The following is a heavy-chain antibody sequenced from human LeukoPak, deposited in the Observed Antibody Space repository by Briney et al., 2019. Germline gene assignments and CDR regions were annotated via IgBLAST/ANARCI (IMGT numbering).Heavy chain of an antibody. V-gene: IGHV3-20*01. D-gene: IGHD3-22*01. CDR3: ARSRGSSGYYLWPPFDY. J-gene: IGHJ4*02. CDR1: GFTFDDYG. CDR2: INWNGGST. Sequence: PGGSLRLSCAASGFTFDDYGMSWVRQAPGKGLEWVSGINWNGGSTGYADSVKGRFTISRDNAKNSLYLQMNSLRAEDTALYHCARSRGSSGYYLWPPFDYWGQGTLVTVSS.